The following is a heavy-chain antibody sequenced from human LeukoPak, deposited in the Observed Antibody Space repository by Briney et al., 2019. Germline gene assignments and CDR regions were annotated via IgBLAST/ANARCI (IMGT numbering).Heavy chain of an antibody. CDR3: ARTRGYSYGPPFDF. V-gene: IGHV5-10-1*01. Sequence: GESLKISCKGSGYSLTNYWITWVRQMPGKGLEWMGRIDPSDSYTNSSPSFQGHVTISADKSITIAYLQWSSLKASDTAMYYCARTRGYSYGPPFDFWGQGTLVTVSS. CDR1: GYSLTNYW. D-gene: IGHD5-18*01. J-gene: IGHJ4*02. CDR2: IDPSDSYT.